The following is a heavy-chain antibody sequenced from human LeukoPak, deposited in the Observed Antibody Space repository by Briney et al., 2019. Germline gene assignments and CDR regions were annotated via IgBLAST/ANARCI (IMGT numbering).Heavy chain of an antibody. Sequence: GGSLRLSCAASGFTFSSYAMHWVRQAPGKGLEYVSAISSNGGSTYYANSVKGRFTISRDNSKNTLYLQMSSLGAEDTADYFCANVGVADANPHFYLDVWGTGTTVTVSS. CDR1: GFTFSSYA. J-gene: IGHJ6*03. D-gene: IGHD6-13*01. V-gene: IGHV3-64*01. CDR3: ANVGVADANPHFYLDV. CDR2: ISSNGGST.